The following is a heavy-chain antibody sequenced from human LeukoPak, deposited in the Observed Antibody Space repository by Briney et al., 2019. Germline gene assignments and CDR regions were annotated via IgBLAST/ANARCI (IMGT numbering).Heavy chain of an antibody. J-gene: IGHJ4*02. CDR2: INWYGGRT. V-gene: IGHV3-20*04. CDR1: GFTFFGYC. Sequence: GGSVRVSCAASGFTFFGYCLGWVCQAPGKGLEWVPGINWYGGRTGFADSVKGRFTISRDHAKNSLYLQMNSLRAEDTALYYCARDRAGGDIVVVPAAYDYWGQGTLVTVSS. CDR3: ARDRAGGDIVVVPAAYDY. D-gene: IGHD2-2*01.